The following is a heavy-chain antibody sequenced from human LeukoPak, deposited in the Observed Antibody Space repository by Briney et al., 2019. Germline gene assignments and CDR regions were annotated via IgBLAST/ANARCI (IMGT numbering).Heavy chain of an antibody. CDR2: IKHEGSEK. J-gene: IGHJ4*02. CDR1: GFTFYSYW. V-gene: IGHV3-7*01. CDR3: ARLRFLASDY. Sequence: GGSLRLSCAASGFTFYSYWMTWVRQAPGKGLEWVANIKHEGSEKYYVDSVKGRFTISRDSAKNSLYLQMNSLRAEDTAIYYCARLRFLASDYWGQGTLVTVSS. D-gene: IGHD3-3*01.